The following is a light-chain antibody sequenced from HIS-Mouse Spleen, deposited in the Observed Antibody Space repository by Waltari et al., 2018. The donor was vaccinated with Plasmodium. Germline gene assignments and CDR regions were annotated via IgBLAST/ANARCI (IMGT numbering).Light chain of an antibody. V-gene: IGLV2-23*01. CDR2: EGS. CDR1: RSVVARFHL. J-gene: IGLJ3*02. CDR3: CSYAGSNWV. Sequence: SALTPPPSASRPSGRPCTISSSQTRSVVARFHLLSWYQQHPGKAPKLMIYEGSKRPSGVSNRFSGSKSGNTASLTISGLQAEDEADYYCCSYAGSNWVFGGGTKLTVL.